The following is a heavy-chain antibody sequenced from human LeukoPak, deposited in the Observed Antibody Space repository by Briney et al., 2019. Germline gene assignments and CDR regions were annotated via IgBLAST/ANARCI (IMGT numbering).Heavy chain of an antibody. V-gene: IGHV4-39*07. CDR2: IYHSGST. J-gene: IGHJ4*02. CDR3: ARDVYYDSSGSDLDY. CDR1: GGSISSSSYY. D-gene: IGHD3-22*01. Sequence: PSETLSLTCTVSGGSISSSSYYWGWIRQPPGKGLEWIGSIYHSGSTYYNPSLKSRVTISVDTSKNQFSLKLSSVTAADTAVYYCARDVYYDSSGSDLDYWGQGTLVTVSS.